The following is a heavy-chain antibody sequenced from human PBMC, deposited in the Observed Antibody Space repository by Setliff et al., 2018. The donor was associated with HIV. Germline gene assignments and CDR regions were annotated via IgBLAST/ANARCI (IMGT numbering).Heavy chain of an antibody. D-gene: IGHD3-10*01. V-gene: IGHV4-4*09. CDR1: GGSISSFY. CDR2: IYTSGST. J-gene: IGHJ4*02. CDR3: ARGVPMVRGAYLLDY. Sequence: SETLSLTCTVSGGSISSFYWSWIRQPPGKGLEWIGYIYTSGSTNYNPSLKSRVAISVDTSKNQFSLKLSSVTAADTAVYYCARGVPMVRGAYLLDYWGQGTLVTVSS.